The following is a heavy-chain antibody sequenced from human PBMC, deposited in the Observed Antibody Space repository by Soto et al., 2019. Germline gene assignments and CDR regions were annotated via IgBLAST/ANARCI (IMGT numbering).Heavy chain of an antibody. Sequence: QVQLVESGGGVVQPGRSLRLSCAASGVIFSTYGMHWVRQAPGKGLEWVAVISYDGSNQYFEVSVKGRFTISRDNSKNTLYLQMNSLRLEDTALYYCAKSWSGSHGAFDMWGQGTMVIVSA. CDR2: ISYDGSNQ. V-gene: IGHV3-30*18. D-gene: IGHD2-8*02. CDR1: GVIFSTYG. CDR3: AKSWSGSHGAFDM. J-gene: IGHJ3*02.